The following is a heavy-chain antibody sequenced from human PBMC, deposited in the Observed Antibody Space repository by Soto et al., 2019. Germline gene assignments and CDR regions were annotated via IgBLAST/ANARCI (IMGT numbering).Heavy chain of an antibody. Sequence: QVQLQESGPGLVKPSQTLSLTCTVSGGSINSGVYYCIWIRQHPGKALEWIGYIYYSGTTYYNPSLTSHVTISLDTSENQFSLKLNSGTAADTAVYYCARTDTSGYYVGYWGQGTLVTVSS. CDR2: IYYSGTT. D-gene: IGHD3-22*01. J-gene: IGHJ4*02. CDR1: GGSINSGVYY. CDR3: ARTDTSGYYVGY. V-gene: IGHV4-31*01.